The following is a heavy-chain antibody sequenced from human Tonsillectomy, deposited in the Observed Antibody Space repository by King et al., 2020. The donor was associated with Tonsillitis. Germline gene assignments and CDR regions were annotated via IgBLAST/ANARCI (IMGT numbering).Heavy chain of an antibody. Sequence: VQLVESGGGVVQPGGSLRLSCAASGFTFSSYGMHWVRQAPGKGLEWVAFIRYDGSNEYYTDSVKGRFTISRDNSKNTLYLQMNSLRAEDTAVYYCAKDRYYDILTGYYSPEYFHHWGQGTPVIVSS. CDR2: IRYDGSNE. J-gene: IGHJ1*01. D-gene: IGHD3-9*01. CDR3: AKDRYYDILTGYYSPEYFHH. V-gene: IGHV3-30*02. CDR1: GFTFSSYG.